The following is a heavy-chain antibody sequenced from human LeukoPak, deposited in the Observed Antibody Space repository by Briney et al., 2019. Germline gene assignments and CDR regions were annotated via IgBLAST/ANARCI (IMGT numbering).Heavy chain of an antibody. CDR1: GYTFTNYD. CDR2: ISAHNGNT. CDR3: ARDFNGIAVADPYNWFDP. D-gene: IGHD6-19*01. Sequence: GASVKVSCKASGYTFTNYDINWVRQAPGQGLEWMGWISAHNGNTNYAQKLQGRVTMTTDTSTSTAYMELRSLRSDDTAVYYCARDFNGIAVADPYNWFDPWGQGTLVTVSS. V-gene: IGHV1-18*01. J-gene: IGHJ5*02.